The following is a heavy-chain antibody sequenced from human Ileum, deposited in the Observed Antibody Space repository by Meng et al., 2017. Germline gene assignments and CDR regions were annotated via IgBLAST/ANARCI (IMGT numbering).Heavy chain of an antibody. V-gene: IGHV4-59*01. D-gene: IGHD4-23*01. CDR1: GGSITNYY. Sequence: QVQLQESGPGLVKPSATLSLTCTVSGGSITNYYWSWIRQPPGQGLEWIGYVYYSGSTHYNPSLKSRVSILIDTSKNQFSVNLSSVTAADTAVYFCVRVSRGNSVGCDTWGQGTLVTVSS. J-gene: IGHJ5*02. CDR2: VYYSGST. CDR3: VRVSRGNSVGCDT.